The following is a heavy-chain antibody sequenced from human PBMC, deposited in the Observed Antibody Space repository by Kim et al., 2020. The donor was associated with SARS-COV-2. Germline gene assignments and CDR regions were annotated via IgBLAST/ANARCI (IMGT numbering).Heavy chain of an antibody. J-gene: IGHJ6*02. Sequence: GGSLRLSCAASGFTFSSYGMHWVRQAPGKGLEWVAVIWYDGSNKYYADSVKGRFTISRDNSKNTLYLQMNSLRDEDTAVYYCARGITGTSNYYYYGMDVWGQGTTVTVSS. CDR3: ARGITGTSNYYYYGMDV. CDR1: GFTFSSYG. D-gene: IGHD1-7*01. CDR2: IWYDGSNK. V-gene: IGHV3-33*01.